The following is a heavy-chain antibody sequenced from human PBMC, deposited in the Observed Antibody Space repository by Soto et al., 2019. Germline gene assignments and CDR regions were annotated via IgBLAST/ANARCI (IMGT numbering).Heavy chain of an antibody. J-gene: IGHJ4*02. CDR2: IYYSGST. D-gene: IGHD6-19*01. Sequence: LSLTCTVSGGSISSYYWSWIRQPPGKGLEWIGYIYYSGSTNYNPSLKSRVTISVDTSKNQFSLKLSSVTAADTAVYYCARAPDGAVAGIFDYWGQGTLVTVSS. CDR1: GGSISSYY. V-gene: IGHV4-59*01. CDR3: ARAPDGAVAGIFDY.